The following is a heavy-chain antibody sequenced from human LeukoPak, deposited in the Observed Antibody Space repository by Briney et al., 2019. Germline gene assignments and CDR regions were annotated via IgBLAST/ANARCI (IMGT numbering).Heavy chain of an antibody. D-gene: IGHD3-22*01. V-gene: IGHV3-23*01. CDR3: AIMHGYYDGSGYWVQ. CDR1: GFTFGSYG. J-gene: IGHJ1*01. Sequence: GGSLRLSCAASGFTFGSYGMSWVRQAPGKGLEWVSFITPNAYRTSYADSVEGRFTISRDNPRNTIYMQMKSLRDEDTALYYCAIMHGYYDGSGYWVQWGQGTLVTVSS. CDR2: ITPNAYRT.